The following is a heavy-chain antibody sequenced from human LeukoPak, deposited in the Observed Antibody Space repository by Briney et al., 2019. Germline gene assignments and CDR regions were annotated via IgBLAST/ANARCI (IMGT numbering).Heavy chain of an antibody. Sequence: GASMKVSCKASGYTFTSYDINWVRQATGQRLEWMGWMNPNSGNTGYAQKFQGRVTITRNTSISTAYMELSSLRSEDTAVYYCARKKSVDLMWEAHAFDIWGQGTMVTVSS. J-gene: IGHJ3*02. CDR3: ARKKSVDLMWEAHAFDI. V-gene: IGHV1-8*03. D-gene: IGHD1-26*01. CDR1: GYTFTSYD. CDR2: MNPNSGNT.